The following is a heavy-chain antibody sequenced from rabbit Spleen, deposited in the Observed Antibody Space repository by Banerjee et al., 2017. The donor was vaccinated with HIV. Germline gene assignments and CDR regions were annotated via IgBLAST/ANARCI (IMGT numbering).Heavy chain of an antibody. V-gene: IGHV1S40*01. CDR3: ARDGAGGSYFAL. CDR1: GFTISSSYW. Sequence: QSLEESGGDLVKPGASLTLTCTASGFTISSSYWICWVRQAPGKGLEWIACIYADSSSFTYYASWAKGRFTISKTSSTTVTLQMTSLTAADTATYFCARDGAGGSYFALWGPGTLVTVS. D-gene: IGHD8-1*01. CDR2: IYADSSSFT. J-gene: IGHJ4*01.